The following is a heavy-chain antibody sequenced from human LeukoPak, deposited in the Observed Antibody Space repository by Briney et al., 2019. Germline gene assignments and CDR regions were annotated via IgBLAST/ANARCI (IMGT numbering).Heavy chain of an antibody. CDR3: ARGSGYCSSTSCLDQVGAFDP. Sequence: GGSLKLSCAASGFTFSGSAMHWVRQASGKGLEWVGRIRSKANSYGTAYAASVKGRFTISRDDSKNTAYLQMNSLKTEDTAVYYCARGSGYCSSTSCLDQVGAFDPWGQGTLVTVSS. CDR2: IRSKANSYGT. D-gene: IGHD2-2*01. V-gene: IGHV3-73*01. CDR1: GFTFSGSA. J-gene: IGHJ5*02.